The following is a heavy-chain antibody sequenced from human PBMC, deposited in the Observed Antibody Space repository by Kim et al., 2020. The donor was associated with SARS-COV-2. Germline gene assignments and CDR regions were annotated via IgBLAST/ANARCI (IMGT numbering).Heavy chain of an antibody. D-gene: IGHD6-6*01. CDR3: AKGFEYSSSSAHYFDY. CDR2: ISYDGSNK. V-gene: IGHV3-30*18. CDR1: GFTFSSYG. Sequence: GGSLRLSCAASGFTFSSYGMHWVRQAPGKGLEWVAVISYDGSNKYYADSVKGRFTISRDNSKNTLYLQMNSLRAEDTAVYYCAKGFEYSSSSAHYFDYWGQGTLVTVSS. J-gene: IGHJ4*02.